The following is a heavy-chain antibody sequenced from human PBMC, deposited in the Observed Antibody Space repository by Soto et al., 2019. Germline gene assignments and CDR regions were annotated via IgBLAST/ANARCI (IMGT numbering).Heavy chain of an antibody. CDR2: INAYNGNT. CDR1: GYTFTSYG. CDR3: ARVLPPFDP. V-gene: IGHV1-18*01. J-gene: IGHJ5*02. Sequence: QVPLVQSGAEVKKPGASVKVSCKASGYTFTSYGISWVRQAPGQGLEWMGWINAYNGNTNYAQKRQGRVTMTTDTSTCKAYRVLRILRSDDTAVYYCARVLPPFDPWGQGTLVSVSS.